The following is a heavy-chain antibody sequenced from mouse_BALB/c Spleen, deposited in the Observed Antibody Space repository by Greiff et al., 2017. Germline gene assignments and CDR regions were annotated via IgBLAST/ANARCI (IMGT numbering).Heavy chain of an antibody. CDR2: INPNNGGT. CDR3: ARGLYGNCNAMDY. J-gene: IGHJ4*01. CDR1: GYTFTDYN. V-gene: IGHV1-18*01. Sequence: VQLQQSGPELVKPGASVKIPCKASGYTFTDYNMDWVKQSHGKSLEWIGDINPNNGGTIYNQKFKGKATLTVDKSSSTAYMELRSLTSEDTAVYNCARGLYGNCNAMDYWGQGTSVTVSS. D-gene: IGHD2-1*01.